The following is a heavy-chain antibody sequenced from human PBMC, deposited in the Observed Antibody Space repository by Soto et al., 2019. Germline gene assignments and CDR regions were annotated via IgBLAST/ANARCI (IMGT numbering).Heavy chain of an antibody. CDR2: TFPIFGTA. D-gene: IGHD6-13*01. Sequence: QVQLVQSGAEVKKPGSSVKVSCKASGGTFSSYAISWVRQAPGQGLEWMGGTFPIFGTANYAQKFQGRVTISADKSTSTAYMELNSLRSEDTAVYYCVTVDISTWIDGMDVWGQGTTVTVSS. V-gene: IGHV1-69*06. CDR3: VTVDISTWIDGMDV. CDR1: GGTFSSYA. J-gene: IGHJ6*02.